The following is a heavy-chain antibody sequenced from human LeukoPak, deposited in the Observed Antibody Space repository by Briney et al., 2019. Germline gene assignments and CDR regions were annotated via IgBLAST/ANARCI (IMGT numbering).Heavy chain of an antibody. CDR3: AREEGDFWSGLYYFDY. V-gene: IGHV4-61*08. CDR1: GGSINSGDYY. CDR2: IYYSGST. Sequence: PSETLSLTCTVSGGSINSGDYYWSWIRQPPGKGLEWIGYIYYSGSTNYNPSLKSRVTISVDTSKNQFSLKLSSVTAADTAVYYCAREEGDFWSGLYYFDYWGQGTLVTVSS. J-gene: IGHJ4*02. D-gene: IGHD3-3*01.